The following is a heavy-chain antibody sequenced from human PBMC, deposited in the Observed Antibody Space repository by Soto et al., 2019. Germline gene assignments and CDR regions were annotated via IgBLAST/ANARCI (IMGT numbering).Heavy chain of an antibody. J-gene: IGHJ6*02. CDR1: GGSFSGYY. CDR3: ARGNGMDV. V-gene: IGHV4-34*01. CDR2: INHSGST. Sequence: QVQLHQWGAGLLKPSVTLSLSCAVYGGSFSGYYWTWIRQSPGKGLEWIGEINHSGSTNYNPSLKSRVTISVDTSLNQFSLRLNSVTAADTAVYYCARGNGMDVWGQGTTVTVSS.